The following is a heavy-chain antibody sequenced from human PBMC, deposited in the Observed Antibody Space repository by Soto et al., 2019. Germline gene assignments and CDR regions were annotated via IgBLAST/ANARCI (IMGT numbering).Heavy chain of an antibody. CDR1: GFTFSSYA. V-gene: IGHV3-64*02. Sequence: GGSLRLSCAASGFTFSSYAMHWVRQAPGKGLEYVSAISSNGGSTYYADSVKGRFTISRDNSKNTLYLQMGSLRAEDMAVYYCARGSRQQQLDYFDYWGQGTLVTVSS. D-gene: IGHD6-13*01. J-gene: IGHJ4*02. CDR3: ARGSRQQQLDYFDY. CDR2: ISSNGGST.